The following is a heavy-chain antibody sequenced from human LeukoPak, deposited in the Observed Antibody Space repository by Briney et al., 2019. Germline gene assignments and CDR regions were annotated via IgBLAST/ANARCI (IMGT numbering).Heavy chain of an antibody. V-gene: IGHV4-39*07. CDR2: IYYSGST. Sequence: TSSETLSLTCTVSGGSISSSVYYWGWIRQPPGKGLEWIGNIYYSGSTYYNPSLKSRVTISVDTSKNQFSLKLSSVTAADTAVYYCARVIGWGGDCYEIHFDYWGQGTLVTVSS. J-gene: IGHJ4*02. CDR1: GGSISSSVYY. D-gene: IGHD2-21*02. CDR3: ARVIGWGGDCYEIHFDY.